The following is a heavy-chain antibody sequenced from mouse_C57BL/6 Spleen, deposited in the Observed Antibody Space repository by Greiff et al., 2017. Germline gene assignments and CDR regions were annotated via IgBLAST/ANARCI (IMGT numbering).Heavy chain of an antibody. CDR1: GFSLTSYG. Sequence: QVQLQQSGPGLVAPSQSLSITCTVTGFSLTSYGVHWVRQPPGKGLEWLVVIWRDGSTTYNSALKSRLSISQDNSKSQVFVKLNSLQTDDTAMYCCGRRLRRCMPPWDQGSAVSVSS. CDR2: IWRDGST. V-gene: IGHV2-6*03. CDR3: GRRLRRCMPP. D-gene: IGHD1-1*01. J-gene: IGHJ4*01.